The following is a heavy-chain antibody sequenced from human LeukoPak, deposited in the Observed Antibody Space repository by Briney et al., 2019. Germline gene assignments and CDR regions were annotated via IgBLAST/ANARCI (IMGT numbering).Heavy chain of an antibody. CDR1: GFSSTY. CDR3: ARDLWDATGY. J-gene: IGHJ4*02. D-gene: IGHD3-3*01. V-gene: IGHV3-66*02. Sequence: PGGSLRLSCVASGFSSTYMSWVRQAPGKGLEWVSVIYSGDSTYYADSVKGRFTISRDISKNTVYLQMNSLRPEDMAVYHCARDLWDATGYWGQGTLVTVAS. CDR2: IYSGDST.